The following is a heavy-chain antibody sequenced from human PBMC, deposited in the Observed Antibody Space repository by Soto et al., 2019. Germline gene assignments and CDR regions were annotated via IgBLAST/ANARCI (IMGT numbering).Heavy chain of an antibody. J-gene: IGHJ4*02. Sequence: QVQLVESGGGVVQPGRSLRLSCAASGFTFSSYGMHWLRQAPGKGLEWVAVIWYDGSNKYYADSVKGRFTISRDNSKNTLYLQMNSLRAEDTAVYYCARDGSSGDYDYWGQGTLVTVSS. CDR1: GFTFSSYG. D-gene: IGHD6-6*01. CDR3: ARDGSSGDYDY. CDR2: IWYDGSNK. V-gene: IGHV3-33*01.